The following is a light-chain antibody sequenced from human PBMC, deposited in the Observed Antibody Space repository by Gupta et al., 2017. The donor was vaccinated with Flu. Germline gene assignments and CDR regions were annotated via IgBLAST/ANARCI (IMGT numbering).Light chain of an antibody. J-gene: IGLJ1*01. CDR3: CSYAGRSNFRV. Sequence: QSALTQPRSVSGSPGQSVTISCTGSSSDVGVYNYVSWYQQHPGKAPNLMIYDVAKRPSGVPDRFSGSKSDNTASLTISGLQADDEADYYCCSYAGRSNFRVFGTGTKVTVL. CDR2: DVA. CDR1: SSDVGVYNY. V-gene: IGLV2-11*01.